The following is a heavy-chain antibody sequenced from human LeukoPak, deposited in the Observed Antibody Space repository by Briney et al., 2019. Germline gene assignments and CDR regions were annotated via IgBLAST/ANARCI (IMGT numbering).Heavy chain of an antibody. Sequence: GGSLRLSCVASGFTFSSYSMNWVRQAPGKGLEWVSYVSSGSSTTYYVDSVKGRFTISRDNAKNSLYLQMNSLRDEDTAVYYCARARTYYYAMDVWGQGTTVTVSS. CDR2: VSSGSSTT. CDR3: ARARTYYYAMDV. CDR1: GFTFSSYS. J-gene: IGHJ6*02. V-gene: IGHV3-48*02.